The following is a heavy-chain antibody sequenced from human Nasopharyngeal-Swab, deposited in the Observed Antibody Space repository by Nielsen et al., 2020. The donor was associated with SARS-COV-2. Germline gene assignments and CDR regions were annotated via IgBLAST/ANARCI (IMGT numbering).Heavy chain of an antibody. V-gene: IGHV6-1*01. CDR1: GDSVSSSSAA. CDR2: TYYRSKWYN. CDR3: ARQNNYDILTGYSQFSNWFDP. D-gene: IGHD3-9*01. Sequence: SETLSLTCAISGDSVSSSSAAWNWIRQSPSRGLEWLGRTYYRSKWYNDYAVSVKSRITINPDTSKNQFSLKLSSVTAADTAVYYCARQNNYDILTGYSQFSNWFDPWGQGTLVTVSS. J-gene: IGHJ5*02.